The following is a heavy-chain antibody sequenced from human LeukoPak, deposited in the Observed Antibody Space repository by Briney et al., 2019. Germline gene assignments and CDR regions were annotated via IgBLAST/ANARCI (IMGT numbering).Heavy chain of an antibody. CDR2: IYYSGST. CDR1: GVSISSSSYY. CDR3: ARHYYYGSGTYY. D-gene: IGHD3-10*01. Sequence: SQTLSLTCTVSGVSISSSSYYWGWIRQPPGKGLEWIGSIYYSGSTYYNPSLKSRVTISVDTSKNQFSLKLSSVTAADTAVYYCARHYYYGSGTYYWGQGTLVTVSS. J-gene: IGHJ4*02. V-gene: IGHV4-39*01.